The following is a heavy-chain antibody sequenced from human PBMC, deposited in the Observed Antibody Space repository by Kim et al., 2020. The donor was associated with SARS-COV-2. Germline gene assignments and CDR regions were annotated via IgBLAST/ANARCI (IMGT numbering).Heavy chain of an antibody. CDR3: AKDRLSTFWSTRGGMDV. V-gene: IGHV3-23*03. J-gene: IGHJ6*02. D-gene: IGHD3-3*01. CDR1: GFTFSSYA. Sequence: GALRLSCAASGFTFSSYAMSWVRQAPGKGLEWVSVIYSGGSSTYYADSVKGRFTISRDNSKNTLYLQMNSLRAEDTAVYYCAKDRLSTFWSTRGGMDVWGQGTTVTVSS. CDR2: IYSGGSST.